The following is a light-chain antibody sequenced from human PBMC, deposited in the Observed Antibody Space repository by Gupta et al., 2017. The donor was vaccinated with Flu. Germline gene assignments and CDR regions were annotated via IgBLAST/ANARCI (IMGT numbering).Light chain of an antibody. CDR3: CSYTTTNTVI. J-gene: IGLJ2*01. Sequence: QSALTQPASVSGSPGQSLPIPCAGTIDDVGGYKYVSWDQQHPGRAPKLMIYEGSKRPAGISNRFSGSKSGNTASLTSSGLQAEDEDDYYCCSYTTTNTVIFGGGTKLTVL. CDR2: EGS. CDR1: IDDVGGYKY. V-gene: IGLV2-14*01.